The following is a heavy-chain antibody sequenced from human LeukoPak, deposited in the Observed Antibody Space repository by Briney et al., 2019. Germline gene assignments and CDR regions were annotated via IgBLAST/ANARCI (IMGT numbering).Heavy chain of an antibody. Sequence: ASVKVSCKASGYTFTGYYIHWVRQAPGQGLEWMGWVNSNTGGTNYAQKFQGRVTMTRDTSITTAYMELSSLRSDDTAVYFCTRYNFCGGDCYHLDSWGQGTLVTVSS. CDR2: VNSNTGGT. V-gene: IGHV1-2*02. CDR1: GYTFTGYY. J-gene: IGHJ4*02. D-gene: IGHD2-21*02. CDR3: TRYNFCGGDCYHLDS.